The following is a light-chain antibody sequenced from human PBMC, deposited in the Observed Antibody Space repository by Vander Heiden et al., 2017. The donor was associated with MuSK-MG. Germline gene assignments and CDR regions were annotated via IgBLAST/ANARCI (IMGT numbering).Light chain of an antibody. CDR1: QSISSY. Sequence: HIAHSPSSLSASVGDRVTITCRASQSISSYLNWYQQKPGEAPKFLIYAASTLQRGVPSRFSGSGSGTDFTLTISSLQPEDFATYYCQQSDSAPPTFGGGTRVEI. CDR3: QQSDSAPPT. V-gene: IGKV1-39*01. J-gene: IGKJ4*02. CDR2: AAS.